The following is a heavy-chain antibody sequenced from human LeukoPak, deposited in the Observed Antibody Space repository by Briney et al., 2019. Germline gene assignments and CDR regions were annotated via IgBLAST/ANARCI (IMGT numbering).Heavy chain of an antibody. Sequence: PGGSLRLSCATSGFTFSSYAIHWVRQAPRKGLEWVSVISYDGSNQYYADSVKGRFTISRDDSKNTLYLQMNSLRAEDTAVYYCARSFGRGKYFYYFDFWGQGTLVTVSS. CDR2: ISYDGSNQ. V-gene: IGHV3-30-3*01. CDR1: GFTFSSYA. D-gene: IGHD1-26*01. CDR3: ARSFGRGKYFYYFDF. J-gene: IGHJ4*02.